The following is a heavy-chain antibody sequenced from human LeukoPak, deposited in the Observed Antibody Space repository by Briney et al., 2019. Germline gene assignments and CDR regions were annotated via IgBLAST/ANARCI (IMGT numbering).Heavy chain of an antibody. CDR1: GFTFSSYA. J-gene: IGHJ5*02. Sequence: GGSLRLSCAASGFTFSSYAMSWVRQAPGKGLEWVSAISGSGGSTYYADSVKGRFTISRDNAKNSLYLQMNSLRAEDTAVYYCARTLGIAAAGTWWFDPWGQGTLVTVSS. V-gene: IGHV3-23*01. D-gene: IGHD6-13*01. CDR3: ARTLGIAAAGTWWFDP. CDR2: ISGSGGST.